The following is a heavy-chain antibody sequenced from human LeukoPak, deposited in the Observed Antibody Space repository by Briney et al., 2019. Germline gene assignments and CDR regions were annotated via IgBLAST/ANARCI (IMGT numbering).Heavy chain of an antibody. D-gene: IGHD3-10*01. V-gene: IGHV3-48*03. CDR3: AKDDAWLRFGE. CDR1: GFTFSSYE. Sequence: GGSLRLSCAASGFTFSSYEMSWVRQAPGKGLEWVSYISSSGSTIYYADSVKGRFTISRDNSKNTVYLQVISLTAEDTAVYYCAKDDAWLRFGEWSQGTLVTVSS. CDR2: ISSSGSTI. J-gene: IGHJ4*02.